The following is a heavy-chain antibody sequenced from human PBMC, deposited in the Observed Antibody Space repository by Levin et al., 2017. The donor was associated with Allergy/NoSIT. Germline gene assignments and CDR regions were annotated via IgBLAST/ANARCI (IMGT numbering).Heavy chain of an antibody. CDR3: ATFLRRGNSYGVFDY. D-gene: IGHD5-18*01. V-gene: IGHV4-59*01. Sequence: SETLSLTCTVSGGSISSYYWTWIRQPPGKGLECLGYIYYSGITNYNPSVQSRVTISVDTSKNQFSLKLSSVTAADTAIYYCATFLRRGNSYGVFDYWGQGVLVTVSS. J-gene: IGHJ4*02. CDR2: IYYSGIT. CDR1: GGSISSYY.